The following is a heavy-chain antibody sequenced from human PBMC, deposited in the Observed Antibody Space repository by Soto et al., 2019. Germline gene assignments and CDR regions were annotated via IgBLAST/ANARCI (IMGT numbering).Heavy chain of an antibody. CDR1: GGTFSSYT. D-gene: IGHD3-10*01. CDR2: IIPILGIA. V-gene: IGHV1-69*02. CDR3: ARFRGSYGMDD. Sequence: QVQLVQSGAEVKKPGSSVKVSCKASGGTFSSYTISWVRQAPGQGLEWMARIIPILGIANYAQKFQGRVTITADKSTSTDYMELSSLRSEDTAVYYCARFRGSYGMDDWGQGTTVTVSS. J-gene: IGHJ6*02.